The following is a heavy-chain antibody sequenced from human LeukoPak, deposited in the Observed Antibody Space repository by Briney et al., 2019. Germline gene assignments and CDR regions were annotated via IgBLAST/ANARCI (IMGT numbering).Heavy chain of an antibody. CDR3: ARYYSGWYYFDY. CDR2: IIPIFDTA. J-gene: IGHJ4*02. CDR1: GYTFTGYY. V-gene: IGHV1-69*13. D-gene: IGHD6-19*01. Sequence: SVKVSCKASGYTFTGYYMHWVRQAPGQGLEWMGGIIPIFDTANYAQKFQGRVTITADESTSTAYMELSSLRSEDTAVYYCARYYSGWYYFDYWGQGTLVTVSS.